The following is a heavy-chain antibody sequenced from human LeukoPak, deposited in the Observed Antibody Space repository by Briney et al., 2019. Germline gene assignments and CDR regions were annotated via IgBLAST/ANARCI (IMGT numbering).Heavy chain of an antibody. Sequence: PGGSLRLSCAASGFTFRSYAMSWVRQAPGKGLEWVSTISGSGGSTYYADSVKGRFTISRDNSKNTLYLQMNSLRAEDTAVYYCAKGRRGYDSFDYWGQGTLVTVSS. J-gene: IGHJ4*02. CDR3: AKGRRGYDSFDY. D-gene: IGHD5-12*01. CDR2: ISGSGGST. V-gene: IGHV3-23*01. CDR1: GFTFRSYA.